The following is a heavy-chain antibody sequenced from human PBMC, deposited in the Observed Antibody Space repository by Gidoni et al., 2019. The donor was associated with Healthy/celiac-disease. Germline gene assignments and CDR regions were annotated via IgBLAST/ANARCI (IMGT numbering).Heavy chain of an antibody. J-gene: IGHJ3*02. CDR2: IYYSGST. Sequence: QVQLQASGPGLVKPSETLSLTCPFSGGSISSSYWSWIRQPPGKGLEWIGYIYYSGSTNYNPSLKSRVTISVDTSKNQFSLKLSSVTAADTAVYYCARDGSAFDIWGQGTMVTVSS. CDR1: GGSISSSY. CDR3: ARDGSAFDI. D-gene: IGHD3-10*01. V-gene: IGHV4-59*01.